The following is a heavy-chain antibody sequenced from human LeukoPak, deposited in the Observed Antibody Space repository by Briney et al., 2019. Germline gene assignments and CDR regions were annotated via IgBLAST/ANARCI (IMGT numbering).Heavy chain of an antibody. CDR3: ARIVGGSPDY. J-gene: IGHJ4*02. CDR2: TYYRSKWHN. V-gene: IGHV6-1*01. D-gene: IGHD2-15*01. CDR1: GDSVSSNSAA. Sequence: SQTLSLTCAISGDSVSSNSAAWNWLRQSPPRGLEWLGRTYYRSKWHNDYAVSVKSRITINPDTSRNQFSLQPNSVIPEDTAIYYCARIVGGSPDYWGQGTLVTVSS.